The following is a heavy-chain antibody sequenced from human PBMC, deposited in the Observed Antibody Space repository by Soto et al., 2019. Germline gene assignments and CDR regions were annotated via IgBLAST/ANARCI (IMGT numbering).Heavy chain of an antibody. J-gene: IGHJ2*01. V-gene: IGHV3-11*06. CDR3: ARDPTVVAATVYWYFDL. CDR2: ISSSSSYT. CDR1: GCTFSDYY. D-gene: IGHD2-15*01. Sequence: QVQLVESGGGLVKPGGSLRLSCAASGCTFSDYYMSWIRQAPGKGLEWVSYISSSSSYTNYADSVKGRFTISRDNAKNSLYLQMNSLRAEDTAVYYCARDPTVVAATVYWYFDLWGRGTLVTVSS.